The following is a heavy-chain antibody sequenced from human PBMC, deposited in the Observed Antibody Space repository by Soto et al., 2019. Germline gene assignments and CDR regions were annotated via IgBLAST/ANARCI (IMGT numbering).Heavy chain of an antibody. CDR3: ATDLKTGTERGKFDY. V-gene: IGHV3-15*01. D-gene: IGHD1-1*01. CDR2: IKSNTDGGTV. Sequence: EVQLVESGGGLVKPGGSLRLSCAASGFTFNNAWMSWVRQAPGKGLEWVGRIKSNTDGGTVDYAAPVNGRFTISRDDSKNTEYLQMNSLKTEDTAVYYCATDLKTGTERGKFDYWGQGTLVTVSS. CDR1: GFTFNNAW. J-gene: IGHJ4*02.